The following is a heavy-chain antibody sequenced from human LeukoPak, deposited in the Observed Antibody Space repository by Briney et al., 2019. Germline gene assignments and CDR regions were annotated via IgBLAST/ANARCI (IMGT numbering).Heavy chain of an antibody. D-gene: IGHD6-13*01. Sequence: GGSLRLSCAASGFTFSSYGMHLVRQAPGKGLEWVAVIWYDGSNKYYADSVKGRFTISRDNSKNTLYLQMNSLRAEDTAVYYCARRLIVPAAADIFDYWGQGTLVTVSS. CDR1: GFTFSSYG. V-gene: IGHV3-33*01. CDR2: IWYDGSNK. J-gene: IGHJ4*02. CDR3: ARRLIVPAAADIFDY.